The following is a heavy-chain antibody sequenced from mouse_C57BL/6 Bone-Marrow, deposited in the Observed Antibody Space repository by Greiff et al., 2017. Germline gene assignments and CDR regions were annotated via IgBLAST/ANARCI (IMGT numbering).Heavy chain of an antibody. Sequence: QVQLQQSGAELVRPGTSVKMSCKASGYTFTNYWICWAKQRPEHGLEWIGDIYTGGGYTNYNEKLKGRVTLSADKSSITVYMQISRLTSEDSAICYCERKEGSAFAYWGQGTLVTVSA. CDR1: GYTFTNYW. D-gene: IGHD1-1*01. CDR3: ERKEGSAFAY. V-gene: IGHV1-63*01. CDR2: IYTGGGYT. J-gene: IGHJ3*01.